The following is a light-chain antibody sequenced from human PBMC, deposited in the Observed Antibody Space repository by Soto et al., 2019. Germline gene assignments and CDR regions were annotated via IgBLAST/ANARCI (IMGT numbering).Light chain of an antibody. CDR3: SSYTTSNTRQIV. CDR1: SSDVGGYNY. V-gene: IGLV2-14*03. Sequence: SALHHPSSVSGSPGQSITLSCTGTSSDVGGYNYVSWYQHHPGKAPKLIIYDVTNRPSGVSNPFSGSKSGNTASLTISGLQPEDEADYYCSSYTTSNTRQIVFGTGTKVTGL. J-gene: IGLJ1*01. CDR2: DVT.